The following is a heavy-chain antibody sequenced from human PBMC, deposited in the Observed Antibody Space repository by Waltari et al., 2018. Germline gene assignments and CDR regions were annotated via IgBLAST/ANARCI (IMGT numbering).Heavy chain of an antibody. V-gene: IGHV3-23*01. D-gene: IGHD3-16*01. CDR2: ISGSGTGT. J-gene: IGHJ4*02. Sequence: EVQLLESGGGLVQPGGSLRLSCAASGFTFSTYSMRWVRQVPGKGLEWVSSISGSGTGTYYADSAKGRFTISRDNSKNTLYLQMNSLRAEDTALYYCATFKGDYWGQGTLVTVSS. CDR3: ATFKGDY. CDR1: GFTFSTYS.